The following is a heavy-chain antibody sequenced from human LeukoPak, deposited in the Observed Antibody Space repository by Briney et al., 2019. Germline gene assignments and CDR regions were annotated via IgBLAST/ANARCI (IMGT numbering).Heavy chain of an antibody. CDR2: INPSGGSA. CDR1: GYTFTNYY. J-gene: IGHJ5*02. Sequence: ASVKVSCKASGYTFTNYYIHWVRQAPGQGLEWMGIINPSGGSATYAQKFQGRVTMTRDTSTSTVYMDLSSLRSEDTAVYYCARGLGPPCKARWFDPWGQGTLVTVSS. CDR3: ARGLGPPCKARWFDP. V-gene: IGHV1-46*01.